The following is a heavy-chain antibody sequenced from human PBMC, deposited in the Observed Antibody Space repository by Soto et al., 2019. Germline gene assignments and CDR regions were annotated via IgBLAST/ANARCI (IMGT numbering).Heavy chain of an antibody. CDR2: ITWNSGKI. V-gene: IGHV3-9*01. CDR1: GFTFDDYA. J-gene: IGHJ4*01. CDR3: VKDSYADFHRVLSTAEYFFDY. Sequence: SLRPSCTASGFTFDDYAMHWVRQGPGRGLEWVSGITWNSGKIAYADSVKGRFTIARDDDNNSLYLQMNSLRPEDTALYYCVKDSYADFHRVLSTAEYFFDYWGHGTLVTVSS. D-gene: IGHD2-15*01.